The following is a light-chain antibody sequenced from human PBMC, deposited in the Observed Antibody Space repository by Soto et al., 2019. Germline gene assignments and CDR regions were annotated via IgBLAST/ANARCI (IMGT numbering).Light chain of an antibody. CDR3: QQYNNWPPLT. CDR2: GAS. CDR1: QSVSSN. V-gene: IGKV3-15*01. J-gene: IGKJ4*01. Sequence: EIVLTQSPATQTVSPVARATLSCRLSQSVSSNLAWYQQKPGQAPRLLIYGASTRATGIPARFSGSGSGTEFTLTISSLQSEDFAVYYCQQYNNWPPLTFGGGTKVDIK.